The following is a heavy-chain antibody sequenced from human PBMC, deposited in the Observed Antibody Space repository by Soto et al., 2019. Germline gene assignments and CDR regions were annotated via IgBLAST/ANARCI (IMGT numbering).Heavy chain of an antibody. D-gene: IGHD3-22*01. CDR2: IIPIFDTA. CDR3: VGYYYNTRGYYYDY. J-gene: IGHJ4*02. V-gene: IGHV1-69*18. CDR1: GGTFSSFA. Sequence: QVQLVQSGAEVKKPGSSVKVSCKAPGGTFSSFAISWVRQAPGQGLEWMARIIPIFDTANYAQKFQGRVTITADESTSTAYMELSSLRSEDTAVYYCVGYYYNTRGYYYDYWGQGTLVTVSS.